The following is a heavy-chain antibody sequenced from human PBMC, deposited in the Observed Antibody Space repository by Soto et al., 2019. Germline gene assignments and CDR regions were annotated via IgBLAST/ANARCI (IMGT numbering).Heavy chain of an antibody. CDR1: GYTLTELS. V-gene: IGHV1-24*01. CDR2: FDPEDGET. D-gene: IGHD3-9*01. J-gene: IGHJ4*02. CDR3: ATDKNPYDILTGYWY. Sequence: ASVKVSCKVSGYTLTELSMHWGRQAPGKGLEWMGGFDPEDGETIYAQKFQGRVTMTEDTSTDTAYMELSSLRSEDTAVYYCATDKNPYDILTGYWYWGQGTLVTVSS.